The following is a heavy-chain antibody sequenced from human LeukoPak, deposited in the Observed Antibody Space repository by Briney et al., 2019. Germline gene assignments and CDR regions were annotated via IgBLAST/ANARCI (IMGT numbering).Heavy chain of an antibody. CDR3: VKAALQYYYDTSGSFDY. D-gene: IGHD3-22*01. CDR1: GFTVTSNY. CDR2: IYTGGST. J-gene: IGHJ4*02. V-gene: IGHV3-66*01. Sequence: GGSLRLSCAASGFTVTSNYMSWVRQAPGKGLEWVSVIYTGGSTHYADSVKGRFTISRDNSKNTLYLQMRSLRIEDTAMYYCVKAALQYYYDTSGSFDYWGQGTLVTVSS.